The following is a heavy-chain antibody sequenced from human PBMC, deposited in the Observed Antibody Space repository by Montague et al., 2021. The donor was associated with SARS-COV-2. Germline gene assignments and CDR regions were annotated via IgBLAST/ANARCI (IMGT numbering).Heavy chain of an antibody. D-gene: IGHD6-6*01. CDR1: GGSVSSGNFY. V-gene: IGHV4-61*01. CDR3: ARSRANVPSRPGFDY. J-gene: IGHJ4*02. Sequence: SETLSLTRIVSGGSVSSGNFYWSWIRQPPGKGLEWIGYMYYTGHTNYNPSLESRVTMPVDPSKNQFSLTLTSVTAADTAVYYCARSRANVPSRPGFDYWGQGALVTVSS. CDR2: MYYTGHT.